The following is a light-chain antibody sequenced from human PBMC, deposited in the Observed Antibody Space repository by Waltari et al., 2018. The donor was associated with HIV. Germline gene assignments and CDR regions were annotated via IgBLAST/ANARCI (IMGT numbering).Light chain of an antibody. CDR2: FNS. V-gene: IGLV3-21*04. Sequence: SFVLTQPPSVSVAPGTTATISCGGWHIGSKSVHWYKQLPGQAPVLVVRFNSDRPSGIPDRFSGSNSGHTATLTITSVEAGDEADYYCQVWDSSNDHVVFGGGTELTVL. CDR3: QVWDSSNDHVV. J-gene: IGLJ3*02. CDR1: HIGSKS.